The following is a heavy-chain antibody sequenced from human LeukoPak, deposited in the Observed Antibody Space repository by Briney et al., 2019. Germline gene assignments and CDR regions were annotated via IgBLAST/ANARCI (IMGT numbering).Heavy chain of an antibody. J-gene: IGHJ6*02. D-gene: IGHD4-11*01. CDR1: GFTFSSYG. CDR2: IWYDGSNK. Sequence: GRSLRLSCAASGFTFSSYGMNWVRQAPGKGLEWVAVIWYDGSNKYYADSVKGRFIISRDNSKNTLYMQMNSLRAEDTAVYYCARQYYGLDVWGQGTTVTVSS. CDR3: ARQYYGLDV. V-gene: IGHV3-33*01.